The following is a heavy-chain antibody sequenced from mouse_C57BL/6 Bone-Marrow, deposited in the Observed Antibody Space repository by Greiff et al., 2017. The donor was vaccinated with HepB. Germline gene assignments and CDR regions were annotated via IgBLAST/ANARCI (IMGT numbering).Heavy chain of an antibody. CDR1: GFSLTSYG. V-gene: IGHV2-2*01. Sequence: QVQLQQSGPGLVQPSQSLSITCTVSGFSLTSYGVHWVRQSPGKGLEWLGVIWSGGSTDYNAAFISRLSISKDNSKSQVFFKMNSLQADDTAIYYCARNNCGSSYGWYFDVWGTGTTVTVSS. J-gene: IGHJ1*03. D-gene: IGHD1-1*01. CDR3: ARNNCGSSYGWYFDV. CDR2: IWSGGST.